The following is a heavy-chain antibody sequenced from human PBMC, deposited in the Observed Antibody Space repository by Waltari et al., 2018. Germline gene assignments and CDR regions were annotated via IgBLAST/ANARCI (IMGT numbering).Heavy chain of an antibody. V-gene: IGHV1-69*04. CDR1: GGTLSSYA. Sequence: QVQLVQSGDEVKKPGSSVKVSCKASGGTLSSYAISWVRQAPGQGLEWMGGIIPILGIANYAQKFQGRVTITADESTSTAYMELSSLRSEDTAVYYCAREPDSGYDYVAFDIWGQGTMVTVSS. J-gene: IGHJ3*02. D-gene: IGHD5-12*01. CDR2: IIPILGIA. CDR3: AREPDSGYDYVAFDI.